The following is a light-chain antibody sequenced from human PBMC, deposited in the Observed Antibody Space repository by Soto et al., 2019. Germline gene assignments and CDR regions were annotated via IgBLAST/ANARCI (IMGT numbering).Light chain of an antibody. CDR1: NIGSKN. CDR2: RDV. V-gene: IGLV3-9*01. Sequence: SYELTQPLSVSVALGQTARITCGGNNIGSKNVHWYRHKPGQAPVLVIYRDVNRPSGIPERFSGSNSGNTATLTISRAQAGDEADYYCQVWDSSTAAWVFGGGTKLTVL. J-gene: IGLJ3*02. CDR3: QVWDSSTAAWV.